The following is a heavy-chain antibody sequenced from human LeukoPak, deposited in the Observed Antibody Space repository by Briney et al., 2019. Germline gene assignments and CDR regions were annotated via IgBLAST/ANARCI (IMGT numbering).Heavy chain of an antibody. CDR1: GGTFSSYA. D-gene: IGHD3-9*01. Sequence: GASVKVSCKASGGTFSSYAISWVRQAPGQGLEWMGRIIPVLNIANYAQKFQGRVTITADKSTSTAYMELSSLRSEDTAVYYCARSWFYDILTGYSYWGQGTLVTVSS. V-gene: IGHV1-69*04. CDR2: IIPVLNIA. J-gene: IGHJ4*02. CDR3: ARSWFYDILTGYSY.